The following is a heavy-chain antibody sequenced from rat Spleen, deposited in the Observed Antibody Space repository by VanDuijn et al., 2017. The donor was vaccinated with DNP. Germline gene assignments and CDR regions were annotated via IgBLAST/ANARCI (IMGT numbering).Heavy chain of an antibody. CDR3: AKGPNYGGWSDYFDY. Sequence: EVKLVESGGGLVQPGRSLKLSCAASGFNFNDYWMGWVRQAPGKGLEWIGEINKESGTIIYSPSLKDKFAISRDNAQNTLYLQMNKLGSEETAIYYCAKGPNYGGWSDYFDYWGQGVMVTVSS. CDR2: INKESGTI. CDR1: GFNFNDYW. V-gene: IGHV4-2*01. J-gene: IGHJ2*01. D-gene: IGHD1-11*01.